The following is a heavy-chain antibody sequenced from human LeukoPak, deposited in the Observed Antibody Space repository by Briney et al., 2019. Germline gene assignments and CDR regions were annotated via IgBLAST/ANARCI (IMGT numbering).Heavy chain of an antibody. J-gene: IGHJ4*01. CDR2: IRPNSGAT. D-gene: IGHD6-6*01. V-gene: IGHV1-2*02. Sequence: ASVKVSCKASGYTFACFYIHWLPQAPGQGGEWMEWIRPNSGATNYAQKFQGRVTMTTDTPISTAYMELTSLRSDDTAVYYCAGSIASSGQMPHDYWGQGTLVTVSS. CDR3: AGSIASSGQMPHDY. CDR1: GYTFACFY.